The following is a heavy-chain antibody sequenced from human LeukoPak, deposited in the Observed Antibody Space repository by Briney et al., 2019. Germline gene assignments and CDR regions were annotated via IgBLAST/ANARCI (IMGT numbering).Heavy chain of an antibody. V-gene: IGHV3-53*01. Sequence: PGGSLRLSCAASGFTVSSNYMSWVRQAPRKGLEWVSVIYSGGGTYYADSVKGRFTISRDNSKNTLYLQMNSLRAEDTAVYYCARADSSSWYGVDYWGQGTLVTVSS. CDR1: GFTVSSNY. CDR2: IYSGGGT. D-gene: IGHD6-13*01. CDR3: ARADSSSWYGVDY. J-gene: IGHJ4*02.